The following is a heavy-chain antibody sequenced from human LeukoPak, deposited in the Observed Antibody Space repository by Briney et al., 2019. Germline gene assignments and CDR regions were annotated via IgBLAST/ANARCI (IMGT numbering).Heavy chain of an antibody. CDR3: AREPRWWELRVRAFDI. CDR1: GFTFSSYA. J-gene: IGHJ3*02. V-gene: IGHV3-30-3*01. CDR2: ISYDGSNK. D-gene: IGHD1-26*01. Sequence: GGSLRLSCAASGFTFSSYAMHWVRQAPGKGLEWVAVISYDGSNKYYADSVKGRFTISRDNSKNTLYLQMNSLRAEDTAVYYCAREPRWWELRVRAFDIWGQGTMVTVSS.